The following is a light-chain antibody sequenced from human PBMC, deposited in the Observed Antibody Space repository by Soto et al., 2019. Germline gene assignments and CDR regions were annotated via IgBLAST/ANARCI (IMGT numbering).Light chain of an antibody. CDR1: SSNIGAGYD. Sequence: QSVLTQPPSVSGAPGQRVTISCTGSSSNIGAGYDVHWYQQLPGTAPKLLIYGNSNRPSGVPDRFSGPKSGTSASLAITGLQAEDGAADDGPSSASGLSRVFGGGSKLTV. V-gene: IGLV1-40*01. J-gene: IGLJ2*01. CDR3: PSSASGLSRV. CDR2: GNS.